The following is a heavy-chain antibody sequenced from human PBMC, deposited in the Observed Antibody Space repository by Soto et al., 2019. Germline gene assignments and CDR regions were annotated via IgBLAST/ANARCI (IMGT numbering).Heavy chain of an antibody. CDR2: KRRSGDST. J-gene: IGHJ4*02. CDR3: AKGFCASHSPFAY. CDR1: GFTFRSYS. V-gene: IGHV3-23*01. D-gene: IGHD2-15*01. Sequence: SGGSLRLSCAVSGFTFRSYSMNWGRQAQGKGPGWAPGKRRSGDSTYHANSTKDCYTISKDKTKITLYLQENRLRVKHTAVYDAAKGFCASHSPFAYWGQGTLVTVSS.